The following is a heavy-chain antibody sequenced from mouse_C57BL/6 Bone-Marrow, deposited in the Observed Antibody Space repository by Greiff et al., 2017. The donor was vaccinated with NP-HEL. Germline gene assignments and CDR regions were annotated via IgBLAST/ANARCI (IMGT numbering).Heavy chain of an antibody. J-gene: IGHJ1*03. CDR2: IYPRSGNT. V-gene: IGHV1-81*01. CDR1: GYTFTSYG. D-gene: IGHD1-1*01. Sequence: QVQLQQSGAELARPGASVKLSCKASGYTFTSYGISWVKQRTGQGLEWIGEIYPRSGNTYYNENFKGKATLTAAKSYSTAYMELLSLTSEDSAVYFCATYYYGPYWYFDVWGTGTTVTVSS. CDR3: ATYYYGPYWYFDV.